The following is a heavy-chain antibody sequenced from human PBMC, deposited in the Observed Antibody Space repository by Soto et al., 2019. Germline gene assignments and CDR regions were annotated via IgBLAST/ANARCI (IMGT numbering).Heavy chain of an antibody. Sequence: QVQLVQSEGELRQPGASVTVSCRASGYTFTSYGIIWVRQAPGQGLEWMGYISPNSGATTYAQNLKGRLTLTTDTSTSTAYMELRSLSSDDTAIYYCVREMCTRSGPQNFFDYWGLGALVTVSS. CDR2: ISPNSGAT. V-gene: IGHV1-18*01. CDR3: VREMCTRSGPQNFFDY. D-gene: IGHD6-25*01. CDR1: GYTFTSYG. J-gene: IGHJ4*02.